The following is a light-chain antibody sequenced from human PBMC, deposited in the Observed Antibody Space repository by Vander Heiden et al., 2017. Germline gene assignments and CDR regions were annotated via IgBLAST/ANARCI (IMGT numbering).Light chain of an antibody. CDR1: SSDVGNYDL. CDR2: EVT. CDR3: CSFAGSGTVV. J-gene: IGLJ3*02. V-gene: IGLV2-23*02. Sequence: HSALPQPASVSGSPVQSITVSCTGTSSDVGNYDLVSWYQQHPGKAPKLMIYEVTKRPSGVSNRFSGSKSGETASLTISGLQAEDEADYYCCSFAGSGTVVFGGGTKVTVL.